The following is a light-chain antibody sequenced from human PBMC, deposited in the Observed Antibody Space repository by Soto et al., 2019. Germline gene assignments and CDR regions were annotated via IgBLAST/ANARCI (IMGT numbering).Light chain of an antibody. CDR2: GAS. V-gene: IGKV3-20*01. Sequence: EIVLTQSPGTLSLSPGERATLSCRASQSVSSSYLAWYQQKPGQTPRLLFYGASSRATGIPDRFSGSGSGTAFTLTISTLEPEDSAVYYCQQYGSSPFTFGPGTKVDIK. J-gene: IGKJ3*01. CDR1: QSVSSSY. CDR3: QQYGSSPFT.